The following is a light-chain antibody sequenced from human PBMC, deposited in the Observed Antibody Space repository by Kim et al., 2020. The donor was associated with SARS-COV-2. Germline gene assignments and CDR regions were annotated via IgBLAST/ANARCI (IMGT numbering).Light chain of an antibody. Sequence: GQRVTISCSGSSSNIGSNTVHWYQQLPGTAPKVLIHSNNQRPSGVPDRFSGSKSGTSASLAISGLQPEDEADYFCAAWTDSLKGWVFGGGTQLTVL. CDR2: SNN. CDR1: SSNIGSNT. J-gene: IGLJ3*02. CDR3: AAWTDSLKGWV. V-gene: IGLV1-44*01.